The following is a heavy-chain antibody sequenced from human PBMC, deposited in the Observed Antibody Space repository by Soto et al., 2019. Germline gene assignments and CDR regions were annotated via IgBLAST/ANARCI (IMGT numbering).Heavy chain of an antibody. CDR1: GYTFTSYG. V-gene: IGHV1-18*04. D-gene: IGHD6-19*01. CDR3: ARASDGYRSGWYVGYFDY. CDR2: IRAYNGYT. Sequence: QVQLVQSGAEVKKPGASVKVSCKASGYTFTSYGISWVRQAPGQGLEWMGWIRAYNGYTNYAQKFQGRVTITTDTSTSTAYMELRSLISDYTAGYYCARASDGYRSGWYVGYFDYWGQGTLVTVSS. J-gene: IGHJ4*02.